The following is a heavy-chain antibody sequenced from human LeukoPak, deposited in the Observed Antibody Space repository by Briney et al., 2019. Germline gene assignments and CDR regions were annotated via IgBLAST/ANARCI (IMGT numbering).Heavy chain of an antibody. CDR3: ARQGNDSSGYYYYFDY. Sequence: PSETLSLTCTVSGGSISSYYWSWIRQPAGKGLEWIGRIYTSGSTNYNPSLKSRVTMSVDTSKNQFSLKLSSVTAADTAVYYCARQGNDSSGYYYYFDYWGQGTLVTVSS. CDR1: GGSISSYY. V-gene: IGHV4-4*07. J-gene: IGHJ4*02. CDR2: IYTSGST. D-gene: IGHD3-22*01.